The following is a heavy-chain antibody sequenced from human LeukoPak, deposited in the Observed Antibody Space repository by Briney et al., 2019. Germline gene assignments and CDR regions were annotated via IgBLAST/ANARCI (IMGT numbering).Heavy chain of an antibody. D-gene: IGHD2-15*01. J-gene: IGHJ5*02. CDR3: AGDRCSGGTCYSVGWFDP. Sequence: PGGSLRLSCAASGFTFSDYFMGWIRQAPGKGLEWVSYISSSGSSTYYADSVEGRFTVSRDNANNSLYLQMNSLRAEDTAMYYCAGDRCSGGTCYSVGWFDPWGQGTLVTVSS. V-gene: IGHV3-11*01. CDR1: GFTFSDYF. CDR2: ISSSGSST.